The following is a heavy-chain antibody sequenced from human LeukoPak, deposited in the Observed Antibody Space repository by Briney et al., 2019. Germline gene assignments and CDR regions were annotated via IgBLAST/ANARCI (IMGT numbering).Heavy chain of an antibody. J-gene: IGHJ3*02. V-gene: IGHV3-23*01. CDR2: ISNSGGDT. CDR1: GFTFSNYA. Sequence: GGSLRLSCAASGFTFSNYAMSWVRQAPGRELEWVLGISNSGGDTQYADSVKGRFTISRDNSKNTLYLQMNSLRAEDTAVYYCAKSRSYTVRDAFEIWGQGTKVTVPS. CDR3: AKSRSYTVRDAFEI. D-gene: IGHD3-10*01.